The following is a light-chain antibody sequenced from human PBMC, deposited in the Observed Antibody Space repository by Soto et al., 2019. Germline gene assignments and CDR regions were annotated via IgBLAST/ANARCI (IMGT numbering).Light chain of an antibody. Sequence: DIQMTQSPSTLSGSVGDRVTITCRVSQTISSWLAWYQQKPGKAPKLLIYKASTLKSGVPSRFSGSGSGTDFTLTISSLQAEDVAVYYCQQYYSTPWTFGQGTKVDIK. CDR2: KAS. CDR1: QTISSW. V-gene: IGKV1-5*03. CDR3: QQYYSTPWT. J-gene: IGKJ1*01.